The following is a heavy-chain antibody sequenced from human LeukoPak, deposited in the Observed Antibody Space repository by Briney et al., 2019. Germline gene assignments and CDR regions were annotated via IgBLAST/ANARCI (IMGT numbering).Heavy chain of an antibody. J-gene: IGHJ6*02. Sequence: SETLSLTCTVSGGSISSYYWSWIRQPAGKGLEWIGRIYTSGTTTSNPSLKSRVTMSVDTSKNQFSLKLSSVAAADTAVYYCARDQSTISYFHYGMDVWGQGTTVTVSS. V-gene: IGHV4-4*07. CDR1: GGSISSYY. CDR2: IYTSGTT. CDR3: ARDQSTISYFHYGMDV. D-gene: IGHD5-24*01.